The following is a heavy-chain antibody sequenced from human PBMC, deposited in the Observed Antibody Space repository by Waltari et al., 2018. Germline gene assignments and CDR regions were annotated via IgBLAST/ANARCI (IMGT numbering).Heavy chain of an antibody. CDR1: GGPIRRRGYY. D-gene: IGHD3-22*01. CDR3: ARQSYYDESGHD. V-gene: IGHV4-39*01. CDR2: IYYSGTT. J-gene: IGHJ4*02. Sequence: QLELQESGPGLVKPSETLSLTCSVSGGPIRRRGYYWVWLRQPPGKGLEWIGSIYYSGTTYYNPSLNSRVTISVDTSKNQFSLKLTSVTAADTAMYFCARQSYYDESGHDWGQGTLVTVSS.